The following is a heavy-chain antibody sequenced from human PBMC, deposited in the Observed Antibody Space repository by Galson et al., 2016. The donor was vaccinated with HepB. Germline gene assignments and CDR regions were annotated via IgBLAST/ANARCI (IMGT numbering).Heavy chain of an antibody. J-gene: IGHJ4*02. CDR3: ARVEPQWFGELFRHFHY. V-gene: IGHV3-30*04. CDR1: GFTFSTYA. D-gene: IGHD3-10*01. CDR2: ISYDGSTK. Sequence: SLRLSCAASGFTFSTYAMHWVRQAPGKGLEWVAVISYDGSTKYHADSVKGRFTISRDNSKNTLYLQMNSLRTDDTAVYYCARVEPQWFGELFRHFHYWGQGTLVTVSS.